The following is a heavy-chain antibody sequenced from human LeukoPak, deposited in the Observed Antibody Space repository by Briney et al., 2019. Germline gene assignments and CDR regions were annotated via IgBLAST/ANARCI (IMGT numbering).Heavy chain of an antibody. V-gene: IGHV3-7*03. CDR2: IHRHGSKE. Sequence: GGSLRLSCTTSGFNFRAYWMGWVRQAPGKGLEWVANIHRHGSKENYVDSVKGRFTISRDNAKNSIYLQMNSLRAEDTAIYYCAKRDAAAGTSATLIDYWGQGTLVTVSS. J-gene: IGHJ4*02. CDR3: AKRDAAAGTSATLIDY. CDR1: GFNFRAYW. D-gene: IGHD6-13*01.